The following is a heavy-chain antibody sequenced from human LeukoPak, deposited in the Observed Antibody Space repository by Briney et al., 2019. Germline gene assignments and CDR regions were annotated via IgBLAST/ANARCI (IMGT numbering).Heavy chain of an antibody. D-gene: IGHD3-3*01. V-gene: IGHV1-69*04. CDR1: GGTFSSYA. Sequence: ASVKVSCKASGGTFSSYAISWVRQAPGQGLEWMGRIIPIFGIANYAQKFQGRVTITADKSTSTAYMELSSLRSEDTAVYYCARSGGGVRYDFWSGYPKEGDFDYWGQGTLVTDSS. J-gene: IGHJ4*02. CDR2: IIPIFGIA. CDR3: ARSGGGVRYDFWSGYPKEGDFDY.